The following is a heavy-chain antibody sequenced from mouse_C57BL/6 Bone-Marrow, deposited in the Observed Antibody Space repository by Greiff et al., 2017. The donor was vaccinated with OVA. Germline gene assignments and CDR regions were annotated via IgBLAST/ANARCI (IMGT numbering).Heavy chain of an antibody. V-gene: IGHV14-4*01. D-gene: IGHD3-2*02. CDR1: GFNIKDDY. CDR3: TTGTAQATY. CDR2: IDPENGDT. J-gene: IGHJ3*01. Sequence: EVKLQESGAELVRPGASVKLSCTASGFNIKDDYMHWVKQRPEQGLEWIGWIDPENGDTEYASKFQGKATITADTSSNTAYLQLSSLTSEDTAVYYCTTGTAQATYWGQGTLVTVSA.